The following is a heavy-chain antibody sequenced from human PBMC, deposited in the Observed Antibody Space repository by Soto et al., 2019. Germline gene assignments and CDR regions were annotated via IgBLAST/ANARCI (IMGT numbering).Heavy chain of an antibody. CDR2: ISYDGSNK. J-gene: IGHJ4*02. V-gene: IGHV3-30-3*01. Sequence: ESGGGVVQPGRSLRLSCAAAGFTFSSYAMHWVRQAPGKGLEWVAVISYDGSNKYYADSVKGRFTISRDNSKNTLYLQMNSLRAEDTAVYYCARDDYGDDTDYWGQGTLVTVSS. CDR3: ARDDYGDDTDY. CDR1: GFTFSSYA. D-gene: IGHD4-17*01.